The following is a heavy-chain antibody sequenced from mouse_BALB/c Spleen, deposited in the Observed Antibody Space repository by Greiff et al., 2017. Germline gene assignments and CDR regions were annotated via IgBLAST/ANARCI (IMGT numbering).Heavy chain of an antibody. CDR3: ARQGGDIDY. J-gene: IGHJ2*01. CDR2: ISSGGSYT. V-gene: IGHV5-6*01. CDR1: GFTFSSYG. Sequence: EVKLMESGGDLVKPGGSLKLSCAASGFTFSSYGMSWVRQTPDKRLEWVATISSGGSYTYYPDSVKGRFTISRDNAKNTLYLQMSSLKSEDAAMYYCARQGGDIDYWGQGTTLTVSA.